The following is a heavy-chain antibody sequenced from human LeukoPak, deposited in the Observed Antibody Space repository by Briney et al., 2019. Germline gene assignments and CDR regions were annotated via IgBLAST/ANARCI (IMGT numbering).Heavy chain of an antibody. D-gene: IGHD3-22*01. V-gene: IGHV3-53*01. CDR3: ARAPFYFDSSNYPYFDY. CDR1: GFTVSSSY. Sequence: GGSLRLSCAASGFTVSSSYISWVRQAPGKGLEWVSVIYTSGNTYYADSVKGRFTISRDNSKNTLYLQMNSLRAEDTAAYYCARAPFYFDSSNYPYFDYWGQGTLVTVSS. CDR2: IYTSGNT. J-gene: IGHJ4*02.